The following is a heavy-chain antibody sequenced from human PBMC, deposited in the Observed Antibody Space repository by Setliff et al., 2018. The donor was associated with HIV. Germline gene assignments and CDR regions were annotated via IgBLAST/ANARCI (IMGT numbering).Heavy chain of an antibody. CDR2: VYASGST. D-gene: IGHD6-25*01. CDR3: AASSGWQRGDY. Sequence: SETLSLTCTVSGGSISDYYWSWIRQPAGKGLEWIGRVYASGSTNYNPYLKSRVTMSVDTSNNQFSLKLSSVTAADTAVYYCAASSGWQRGDYWGQGILVTVSS. CDR1: GGSISDYY. J-gene: IGHJ4*02. V-gene: IGHV4-4*07.